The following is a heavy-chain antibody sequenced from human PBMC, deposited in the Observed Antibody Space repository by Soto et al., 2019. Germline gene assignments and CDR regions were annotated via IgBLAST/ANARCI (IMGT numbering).Heavy chain of an antibody. CDR1: GFTFSSYG. D-gene: IGHD3-10*01. V-gene: IGHV3-33*01. J-gene: IGHJ6*02. CDR2: IWYDGSNK. CDR3: AIGLSGGEYYYYYYGMDV. Sequence: GGSLRLSCAASGFTFSSYGMHWVRQAPGKGLEWVAVIWYDGSNKNYADSVKGRFTISRDNSKNTLYLQMNSLRAEDTAVYYCAIGLSGGEYYYYYYGMDVWGQGTTVTVSS.